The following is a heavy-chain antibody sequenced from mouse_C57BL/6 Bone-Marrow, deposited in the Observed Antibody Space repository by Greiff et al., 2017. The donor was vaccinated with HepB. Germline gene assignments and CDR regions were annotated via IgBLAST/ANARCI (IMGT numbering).Heavy chain of an antibody. CDR1: GYAFSSSW. D-gene: IGHD2-3*01. CDR3: ARIYDGYRMDY. J-gene: IGHJ4*01. V-gene: IGHV1-82*01. CDR2: IYPGDGDT. Sequence: VQLQQSGPELVKPGASVKISCKASGYAFSSSWMNWVKQRPGKGLEWIGRIYPGDGDTNYNGKFKGKATLTADKSSSTAYMQLSSLTSEDSAVYFCARIYDGYRMDYWGQGTSVTVSS.